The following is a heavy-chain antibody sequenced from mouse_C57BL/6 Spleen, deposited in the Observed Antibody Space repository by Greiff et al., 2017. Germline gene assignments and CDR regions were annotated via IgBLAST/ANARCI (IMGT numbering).Heavy chain of an antibody. V-gene: IGHV3-6*01. J-gene: IGHJ3*01. CDR1: GYSITSGYY. Sequence: EVKLQESGPGLVKPSQSLSLTCSVSGYSITSGYYWNWIRQFPGNKLEWMGYISYDGSNNYNPSLKNRISITRDTSKNQFFLKLDSVTTKDTATYYCAREGYSNPFAYWGQGTLVTVSA. D-gene: IGHD2-5*01. CDR3: AREGYSNPFAY. CDR2: ISYDGSN.